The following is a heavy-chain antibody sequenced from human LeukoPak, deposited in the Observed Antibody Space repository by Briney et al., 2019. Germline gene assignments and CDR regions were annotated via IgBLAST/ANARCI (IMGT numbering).Heavy chain of an antibody. CDR3: ARGVRRVATNRKLYYYYYYMDV. CDR1: GGSISSSSYY. Sequence: SETLSLTCTVSGGSISSSSYYWGWIRQPPGKGLEWIGSIYYSGSTYYNPSLKSRVTISVDTSKNQFSPKLNSVTAADTAVYYCARGVRRVATNRKLYYYYYYMDVWGKGTTVTVSS. J-gene: IGHJ6*03. CDR2: IYYSGST. D-gene: IGHD5-12*01. V-gene: IGHV4-39*07.